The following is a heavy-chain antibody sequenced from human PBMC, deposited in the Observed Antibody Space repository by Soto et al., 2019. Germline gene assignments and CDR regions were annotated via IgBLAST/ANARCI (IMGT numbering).Heavy chain of an antibody. J-gene: IGHJ6*02. CDR2: IRSKAYGGTT. D-gene: IGHD6-19*01. Sequence: GGSLRLSCTASGFTLGDYAMSWFRQAPGKGLEWEGFIRSKAYGGTTEYAASVKGRFTISRDDSKSIAYLQMNSLKTEDTAVYYCTRGGGYSSGWSYYYYYGMDVWGQGITVTVSS. CDR3: TRGGGYSSGWSYYYYYGMDV. CDR1: GFTLGDYA. V-gene: IGHV3-49*03.